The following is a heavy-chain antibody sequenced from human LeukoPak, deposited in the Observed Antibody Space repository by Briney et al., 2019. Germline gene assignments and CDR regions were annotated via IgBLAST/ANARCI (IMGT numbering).Heavy chain of an antibody. CDR1: GGSISSYY. V-gene: IGHV4-59*01. CDR2: IYYSGST. Sequence: PSETLSLTCTVSGGSISSYYWSWIRQPPGKGLEWIGYIYYSGSTNYNPSLTSRVTISVDTSKNQFSLKLTSVTAADTAGYYCVRTALSRQEGAFDIWGLGTMVTVSS. CDR3: VRTALSRQEGAFDI. J-gene: IGHJ3*02.